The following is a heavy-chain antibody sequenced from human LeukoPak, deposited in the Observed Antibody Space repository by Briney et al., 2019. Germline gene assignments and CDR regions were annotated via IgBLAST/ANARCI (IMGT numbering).Heavy chain of an antibody. Sequence: PSETLSLTCTVSGTSISSYYWSWIRQPAGKGLEWIGRIYISGTTNYNPSLESRVTMSLDTSKNQCSLKLTSVTAADTAVYYCARGSGCLDFWGRGTLITVSS. CDR2: IYISGTT. J-gene: IGHJ4*02. D-gene: IGHD6-19*01. CDR3: ARGSGCLDF. V-gene: IGHV4-4*07. CDR1: GTSISSYY.